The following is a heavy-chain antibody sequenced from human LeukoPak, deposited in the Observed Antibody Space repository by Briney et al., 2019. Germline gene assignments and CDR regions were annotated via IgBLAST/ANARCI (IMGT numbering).Heavy chain of an antibody. CDR3: ARDYSSSWYERTAGWFDP. CDR2: INPNSGGT. Sequence: GASVKVSCKASGYTFTGYYIHWVRQAPGQGLEWMGWINPNSGGTNYAQKSQGRVTMTRDTSISTAYMELSRLRSDDTAVYYCARDYSSSWYERTAGWFDPWGQGTLVTVSS. CDR1: GYTFTGYY. J-gene: IGHJ5*02. V-gene: IGHV1-2*02. D-gene: IGHD6-13*01.